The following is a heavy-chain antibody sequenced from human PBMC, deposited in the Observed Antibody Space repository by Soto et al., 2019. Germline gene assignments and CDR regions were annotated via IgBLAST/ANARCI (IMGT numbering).Heavy chain of an antibody. D-gene: IGHD4-4*01. CDR1: GGSITSSSHF. V-gene: IGHV4-39*01. Sequence: PSETLSLTCSASGGSITSSSHFWGWVRQPPGKGLEWIGTIYFTGNTDYTKSLKSRLPMSIDTSKNEVSLRLHAGTAADTAVYYCASTTGRHLDFWGQGILVT. J-gene: IGHJ4*02. CDR2: IYFTGNT. CDR3: ASTTGRHLDF.